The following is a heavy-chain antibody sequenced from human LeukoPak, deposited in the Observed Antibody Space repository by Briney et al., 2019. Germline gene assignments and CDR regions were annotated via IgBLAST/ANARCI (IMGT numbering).Heavy chain of an antibody. V-gene: IGHV1-18*01. D-gene: IGHD6-19*01. Sequence: ASVKVSWKASGYTFTSYGISWVRQAPGQGLEWMGLISAYNGNTKYAQKLQGRVTMTTDTSTSTAYMELRSLRSDDTAVYYCALQWLVFGRTLMPAYGMDVWGQGTTVTVSS. CDR3: ALQWLVFGRTLMPAYGMDV. CDR2: ISAYNGNT. J-gene: IGHJ6*02. CDR1: GYTFTSYG.